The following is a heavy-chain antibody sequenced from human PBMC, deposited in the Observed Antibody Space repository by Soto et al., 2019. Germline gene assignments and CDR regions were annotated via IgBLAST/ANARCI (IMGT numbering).Heavy chain of an antibody. D-gene: IGHD6-19*01. CDR2: ISYDGSNK. J-gene: IGHJ3*02. CDR3: ASDVGWYWAFDI. CDR1: GFTFSSYA. V-gene: IGHV3-30-3*01. Sequence: QVQLVESGGGVVQPGRSLRLSCADSGFTFSSYAMHWVRQAPGKGLEWVAVISYDGSNKYYADSVKGRFTISRDNSKNTLYLQMNSLRAEDKAVYYCASDVGWYWAFDIWGQGTMVTVSS.